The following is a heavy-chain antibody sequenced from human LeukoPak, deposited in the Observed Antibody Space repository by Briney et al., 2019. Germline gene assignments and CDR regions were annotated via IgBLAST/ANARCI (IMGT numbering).Heavy chain of an antibody. Sequence: GGSLRLSCAASGFTFSSYGMSWVRQAPGKGLEWVSAISGSGGSTYYADSVKGRFTISRDNAKNALYLQMNSLRAEDTAVYYCAKDLHYGSADYWGQGTLVTVSS. CDR3: AKDLHYGSADY. CDR2: ISGSGGST. CDR1: GFTFSSYG. V-gene: IGHV3-23*01. J-gene: IGHJ4*02. D-gene: IGHD3-10*01.